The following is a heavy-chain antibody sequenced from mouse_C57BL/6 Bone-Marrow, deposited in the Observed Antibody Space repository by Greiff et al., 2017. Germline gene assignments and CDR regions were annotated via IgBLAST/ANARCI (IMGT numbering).Heavy chain of an antibody. CDR3: ARGRYYCTWYFDV. CDR1: GYTFTSYW. D-gene: IGHD1-1*01. Sequence: QVQLQQPGAELVRPGSSVKLSCKASGYTFTSYWMHWVKQRPIQGLEWIGNIDPSDSETHYNQKFKDKATLTVDKSSSTAYMQLSSLTSEDSAVYYCARGRYYCTWYFDVWGTGTTVTVSS. J-gene: IGHJ1*03. CDR2: IDPSDSET. V-gene: IGHV1-52*01.